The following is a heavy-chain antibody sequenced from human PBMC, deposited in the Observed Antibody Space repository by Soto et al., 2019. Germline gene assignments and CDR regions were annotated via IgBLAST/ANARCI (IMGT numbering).Heavy chain of an antibody. D-gene: IGHD2-2*01. V-gene: IGHV3-30*18. CDR1: GFTFSSYG. J-gene: IGHJ4*02. CDR2: ISYDGSNK. CDR3: AKELWKLVPAGHYFDY. Sequence: PGGSLRLSCAASGFTFSSYGMHWVRQAPGKGLEWVAVISYDGSNKYYADSVKGRFTISRDNSKNTLYLQMNSLRAEDTAVYYCAKELWKLVPAGHYFDYWGQGTLVTVSS.